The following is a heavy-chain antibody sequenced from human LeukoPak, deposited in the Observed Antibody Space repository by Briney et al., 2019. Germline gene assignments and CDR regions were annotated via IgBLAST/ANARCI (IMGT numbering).Heavy chain of an antibody. CDR1: GYTLIDYY. CDR3: ARGVITMVRGVHFDY. Sequence: ASVKVSCKTSGYTLIDYYMHWVRQAPGQGLEWMGWINPNSGGTNYAQKFQGRVTMTRDTSISTAYMELSRLRSDDTAVYYCARGVITMVRGVHFDYWGQGTLVTVSS. V-gene: IGHV1-2*02. J-gene: IGHJ4*02. CDR2: INPNSGGT. D-gene: IGHD3-10*01.